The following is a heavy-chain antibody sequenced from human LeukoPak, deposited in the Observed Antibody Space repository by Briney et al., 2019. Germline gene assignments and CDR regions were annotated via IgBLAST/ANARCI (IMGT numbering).Heavy chain of an antibody. CDR2: ISSSGDYK. D-gene: IGHD2-2*03. CDR1: GFTFSYHN. Sequence: GGSLRLSCVASGFTFSYHNINWVRQVPGRGLEWVSSISSSGDYKFYPPSLEGRFTISRDNARNSVFLQMTSLRAEDTAVYYCVRVNGYCSSTSCLGGFDSWGQGTLVTVSS. J-gene: IGHJ4*02. V-gene: IGHV3-21*06. CDR3: VRVNGYCSSTSCLGGFDS.